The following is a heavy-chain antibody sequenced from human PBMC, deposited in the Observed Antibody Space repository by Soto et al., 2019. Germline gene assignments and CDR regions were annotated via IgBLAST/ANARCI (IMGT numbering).Heavy chain of an antibody. V-gene: IGHV3-48*02. CDR2: ISSTGSTI. CDR1: GFTFSSYS. Sequence: EVQLVESGGGLVQPGGSLRLSCAASGFTFSSYSMNWVRQAPGKGLEWVSYISSTGSTIFYADSVKGRFTISRDNAKNSLYLQMNSLRDEDTAVYYCARDARLPLNCFDPWGQGTLVTVSS. CDR3: ARDARLPLNCFDP. D-gene: IGHD4-17*01. J-gene: IGHJ5*02.